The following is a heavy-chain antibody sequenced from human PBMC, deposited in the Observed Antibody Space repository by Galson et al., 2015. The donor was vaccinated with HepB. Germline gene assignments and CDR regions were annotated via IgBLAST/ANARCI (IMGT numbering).Heavy chain of an antibody. J-gene: IGHJ3*02. D-gene: IGHD4-17*01. Sequence: SVKVSCKVSGYTLTELPMHWVRQAPGKGLEWMGGFDPEDGETIYAQKFQGRVTITEDTSTDTAYMELSSLRSEDTAVYYCATDYPYGAFDIWGQGTIVTVAS. CDR2: FDPEDGET. CDR1: GYTLTELP. CDR3: ATDYPYGAFDI. V-gene: IGHV1-24*01.